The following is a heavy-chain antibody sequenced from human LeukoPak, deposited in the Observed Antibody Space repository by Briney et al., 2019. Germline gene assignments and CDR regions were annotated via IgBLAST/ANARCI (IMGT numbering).Heavy chain of an antibody. V-gene: IGHV1-46*01. CDR1: GYTFTSYY. CDR2: INPSGGAT. J-gene: IGHJ4*02. Sequence: ASVKVSCKASGYTFTSYYMHWVRQAPGQGLEWMGIINPSGGATSYAQKFQGRVTMTRDTSTSTVYMELSSLRSEDTAVYYCARDGSPHVSMTVVTSPDYWGQGTLVTVSS. CDR3: ARDGSPHVSMTVVTSPDY. D-gene: IGHD3-22*01.